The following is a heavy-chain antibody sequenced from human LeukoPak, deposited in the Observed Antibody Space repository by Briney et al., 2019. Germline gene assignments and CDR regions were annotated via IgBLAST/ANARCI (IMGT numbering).Heavy chain of an antibody. D-gene: IGHD3-22*01. CDR2: ISASGGST. J-gene: IGHJ4*02. Sequence: GGSLRLSCAASGFTFSRCAMTWVRQAPGKGLEWVSAISASGGSTDYADSVKGRFTISRDNSKNTLYLQMNSLRAEDTAVYYCAREYYYDSSGYYYGDRGDYWGQGTLVTVSS. CDR1: GFTFSRCA. CDR3: AREYYYDSSGYYYGDRGDY. V-gene: IGHV3-23*01.